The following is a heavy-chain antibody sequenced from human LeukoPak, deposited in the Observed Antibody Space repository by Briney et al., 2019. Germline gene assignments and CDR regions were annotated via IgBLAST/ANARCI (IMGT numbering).Heavy chain of an antibody. D-gene: IGHD6-6*01. J-gene: IGHJ4*02. CDR1: GFTFSSSV. Sequence: GGSLRLSCAASGFTFSSSVMNWVRQAPGKGLEWISYISPTSSPIYYVDSVKGRFTISRDNAKNSLYLQMNSLRAEDTAVYYCARDPRKQLAYFDYWGQGTLVTVSS. V-gene: IGHV3-48*01. CDR2: ISPTSSPI. CDR3: ARDPRKQLAYFDY.